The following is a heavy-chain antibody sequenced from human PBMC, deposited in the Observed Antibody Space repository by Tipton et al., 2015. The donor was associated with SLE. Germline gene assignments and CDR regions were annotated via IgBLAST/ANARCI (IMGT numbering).Heavy chain of an antibody. CDR2: IPHSGSS. CDR3: ARQVVYDTSGYYYLDS. D-gene: IGHD3-22*01. J-gene: IGHJ4*02. CDR1: DDSITNYH. Sequence: TLSLTCSVSDDSITNYHWSWIRQPPGKGLDWIGSIPHSGSSNYNPSLKSRVTISLDTSKSQFSLRLNSVTAADTAVYYCARQVVYDTSGYYYLDSWGQGTLVTVSS. V-gene: IGHV4-59*08.